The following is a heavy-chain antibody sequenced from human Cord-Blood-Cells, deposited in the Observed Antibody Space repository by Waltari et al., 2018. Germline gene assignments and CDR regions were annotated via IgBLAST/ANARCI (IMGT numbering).Heavy chain of an antibody. J-gene: IGHJ3*02. CDR1: GFTFRSYG. CDR3: AKDPWGAHDAFDI. V-gene: IGHV3-30*18. Sequence: QVQLVESGGGVVQPGRSLRLSCAASGFTFRSYGMHWVRQAPGKGLEWVAVISYDGSNKYYADSVKGRFTISRDNSKNTLYLQMNSLRAEDTAVYYCAKDPWGAHDAFDIWGQGTMVTVSS. D-gene: IGHD7-27*01. CDR2: ISYDGSNK.